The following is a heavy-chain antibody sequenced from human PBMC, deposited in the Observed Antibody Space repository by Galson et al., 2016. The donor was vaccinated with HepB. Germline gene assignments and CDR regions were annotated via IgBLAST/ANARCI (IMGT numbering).Heavy chain of an antibody. CDR3: ARHQKLYGDFRLTSYFDY. Sequence: SETLSLTCTVSGGSICSYYWSWIRQPPGKGLEWIGQIFSSGSTNLNPSLKSRVTISVDTSKNQFSLKLSSVTAADTAVYYCARHQKLYGDFRLTSYFDYWGQGTLVTVSS. J-gene: IGHJ4*02. V-gene: IGHV4-59*01. CDR2: IFSSGST. CDR1: GGSICSYY. D-gene: IGHD4-17*01.